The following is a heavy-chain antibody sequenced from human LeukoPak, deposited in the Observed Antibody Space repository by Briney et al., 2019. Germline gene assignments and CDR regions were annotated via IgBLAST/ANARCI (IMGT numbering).Heavy chain of an antibody. Sequence: SETLSLTCTVSGYSISSVYYWGWIRQPPGKGLEWIGNIYQSGNTHYNPSLKSRVTISVDTSKNQFSLKLSSVTAADTAVYYCARPGWYNWNANAFDIWGQGTMVTVSS. CDR2: IYQSGNT. D-gene: IGHD1-1*01. V-gene: IGHV4-38-2*02. J-gene: IGHJ3*02. CDR3: ARPGWYNWNANAFDI. CDR1: GYSISSVYY.